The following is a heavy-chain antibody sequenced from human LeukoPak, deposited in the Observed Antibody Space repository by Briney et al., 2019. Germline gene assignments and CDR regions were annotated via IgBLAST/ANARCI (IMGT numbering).Heavy chain of an antibody. Sequence: ASVKVSCKASGYTFTGYYRHGVGQAPGRGREGMGWINPNSGGTNYAQKFQDRVTMTRDTSISTAYMDLSRLRSDDTAVYYCARGGLRGLQLWLLYWGQGPLVPVPS. CDR3: ARGGLRGLQLWLLY. J-gene: IGHJ4*02. CDR1: GYTFTGYY. CDR2: INPNSGGT. D-gene: IGHD5-18*01. V-gene: IGHV1-2*02.